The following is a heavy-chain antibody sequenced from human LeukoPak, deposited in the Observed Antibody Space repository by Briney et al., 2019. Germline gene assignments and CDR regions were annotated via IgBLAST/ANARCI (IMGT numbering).Heavy chain of an antibody. CDR2: LCYNGRT. V-gene: IGHV4-61*01. Sequence: SETLSLTCTVSGGSISSSNYYWGWIRQPPGKGLEWIGYLCYNGRTNYNPSLKSRVTLSLDTSKNQFSLKLSSVTAADTAVYYCARERSQYLFWTDYYYMDVWGKGTTVTVSS. D-gene: IGHD3/OR15-3a*01. J-gene: IGHJ6*03. CDR3: ARERSQYLFWTDYYYMDV. CDR1: GGSISSSNYY.